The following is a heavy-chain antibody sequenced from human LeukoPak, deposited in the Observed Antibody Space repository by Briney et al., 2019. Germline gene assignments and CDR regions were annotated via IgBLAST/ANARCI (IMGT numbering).Heavy chain of an antibody. J-gene: IGHJ6*03. V-gene: IGHV4-59*01. CDR2: MYNNGGT. CDR1: GGSISACS. Sequence: PSETLSLICTVSGGSISACSWSWIRQPPGKGLEWIGYMYNNGGTKYNPSLKSRVTMSVDTSKNQFSLNLNSVTAADTAVYYCARLRTTVTSLVRYFYMDVWGKGTTVTVSS. CDR3: ARLRTTVTSLVRYFYMDV. D-gene: IGHD4-11*01.